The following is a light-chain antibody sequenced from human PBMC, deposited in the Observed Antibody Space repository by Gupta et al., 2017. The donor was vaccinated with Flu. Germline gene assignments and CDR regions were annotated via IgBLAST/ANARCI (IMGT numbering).Light chain of an antibody. Sequence: FLLPQPHSVSESPGTTITISCTRSSGSIDSNYVQWSQQRPGGSPTTVIYEDNKRPSGVPDRFSGSIEGSSTSASPTLAGLRTEDEDDYYSQAYSSGTVVFGGGTKLTVL. CDR3: QAYSSGTVV. CDR2: EDN. V-gene: IGLV6-57*01. CDR1: SGSIDSNY. J-gene: IGLJ2*01.